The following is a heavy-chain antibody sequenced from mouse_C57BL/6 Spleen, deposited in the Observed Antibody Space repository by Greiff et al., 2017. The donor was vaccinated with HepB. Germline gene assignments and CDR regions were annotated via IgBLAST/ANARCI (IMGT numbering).Heavy chain of an antibody. D-gene: IGHD1-1*01. Sequence: VQLQQSGPELVKPGASVKISCKASGYAFSSSWMNWVKQRPGKGLEWIGRIYPGDGDTNYNGKFKGKATLTADKSSSTAYMQLSSLTSEDSAVYFCARSVYYGSSYRGYWGQGTTLTVSS. V-gene: IGHV1-82*01. J-gene: IGHJ2*01. CDR1: GYAFSSSW. CDR2: IYPGDGDT. CDR3: ARSVYYGSSYRGY.